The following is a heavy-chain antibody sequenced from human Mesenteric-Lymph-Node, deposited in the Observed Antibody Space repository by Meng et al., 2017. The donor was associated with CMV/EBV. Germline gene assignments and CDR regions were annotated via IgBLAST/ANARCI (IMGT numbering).Heavy chain of an antibody. CDR1: GFTFSSYA. J-gene: IGHJ6*02. D-gene: IGHD3-3*01. V-gene: IGHV3-23*01. CDR3: AKDSKDEGRITVFGVIIPTGAYGMDV. CDR2: ISGSGGST. Sequence: GGSLRLSCAASGFTFSSYAMSWVRQAPGKGLEWVSSISGSGGSTYYGDSVKGRFTISRDNSKNTLFLQMNSLRAEDTAVYYCAKDSKDEGRITVFGVIIPTGAYGMDVWSQGTTVTVSS.